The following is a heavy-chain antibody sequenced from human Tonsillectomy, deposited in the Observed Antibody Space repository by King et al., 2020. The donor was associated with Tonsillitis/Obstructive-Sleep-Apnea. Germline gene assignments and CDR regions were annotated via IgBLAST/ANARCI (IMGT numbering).Heavy chain of an antibody. CDR3: ARGTGRDTAMDDYFDY. Sequence: QLVQSGGGVVQPGRSLRLSCAASGFTFSTYAMHWVRQAPGKGLEWVAVISYDGSNKYYADSVKGRFTISRDNSKNTLYLQMNSLRAEDTAVYYCARGTGRDTAMDDYFDYWGQGTLVTVSS. CDR1: GFTFSTYA. J-gene: IGHJ4*02. V-gene: IGHV3-30*04. D-gene: IGHD5-18*01. CDR2: ISYDGSNK.